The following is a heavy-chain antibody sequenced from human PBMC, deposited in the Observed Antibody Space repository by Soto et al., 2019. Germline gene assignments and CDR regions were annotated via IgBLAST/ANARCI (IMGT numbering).Heavy chain of an antibody. J-gene: IGHJ6*02. D-gene: IGHD1-26*01. CDR2: ISYDGSNK. V-gene: IGHV3-30-3*01. CDR1: GFTFSSYA. Sequence: GGPLRLSCAASGFTFSSYAMHWVRQAPGKGLEWVAVISYDGSNKYYADSVKGRFTISRDNSKNTLYLQMNSLRAEDTAVYCARDVESGSSQYYYYYYGMDVWGQGTTVTAP. CDR3: ARDVESGSSQYYYYYYGMDV.